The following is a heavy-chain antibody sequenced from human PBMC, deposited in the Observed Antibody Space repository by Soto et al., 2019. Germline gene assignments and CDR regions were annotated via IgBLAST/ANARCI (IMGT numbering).Heavy chain of an antibody. CDR1: GGSISSYY. D-gene: IGHD2-15*01. CDR3: ARRGRGSDCSGGSCYRSNYYYYMDV. V-gene: IGHV4-59*01. CDR2: IYYSGST. J-gene: IGHJ6*03. Sequence: SETLSLTCTVSGGSISSYYWSWIRQPPGKGLEWIGYIYYSGSTNYNPSLKSRVTISVDTSKNQFSLKLSSVTAADTAVYYCARRGRGSDCSGGSCYRSNYYYYMDVWGKGTTVTVSS.